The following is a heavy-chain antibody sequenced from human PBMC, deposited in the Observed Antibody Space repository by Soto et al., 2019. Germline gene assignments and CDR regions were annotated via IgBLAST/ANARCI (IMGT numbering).Heavy chain of an antibody. D-gene: IGHD2-15*01. CDR1: GFTFSSYA. Sequence: GGSLRLSCAASGFTFSSYAMSWVRQAPGKGLEWVSAITASGESTHFADSVKGRFTISRDNSKNTLYLQVNSLRAEDTAVYYFATGFRASHCSGGSCYPPLDYWGPGTLVTVSS. V-gene: IGHV3-23*01. CDR2: ITASGEST. CDR3: ATGFRASHCSGGSCYPPLDY. J-gene: IGHJ4*02.